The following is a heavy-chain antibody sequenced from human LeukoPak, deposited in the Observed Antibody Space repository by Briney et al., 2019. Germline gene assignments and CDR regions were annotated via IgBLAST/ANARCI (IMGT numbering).Heavy chain of an antibody. Sequence: GRSLRLSCTASGFTFSNYGMHWVRQAPGKGLEWVAVIWYDDSNKYYADSVKGRFTISSDNSRNTLYLQMDSLRVEDMAVYYCARDALGYCSSTTCYPGAFDIWGQGTMVTVSS. CDR1: GFTFSNYG. D-gene: IGHD2-2*01. J-gene: IGHJ3*02. CDR3: ARDALGYCSSTTCYPGAFDI. CDR2: IWYDDSNK. V-gene: IGHV3-33*01.